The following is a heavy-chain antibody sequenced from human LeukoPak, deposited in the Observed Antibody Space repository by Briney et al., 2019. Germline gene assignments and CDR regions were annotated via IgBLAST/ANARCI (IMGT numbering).Heavy chain of an antibody. D-gene: IGHD6-6*01. CDR2: ISYTGNT. CDR3: ARQVSSSGFFWFDP. V-gene: IGHV4-39*01. J-gene: IGHJ5*02. CDR1: GGSISSGTYY. Sequence: SETLSLTCTVSGGSISSGTYYWAWIRQPPGKGLEWIGSISYTGNTYYNPSLNSRVTISVDTSKNQFSLKLSSVTAADTAVYYCARQVSSSGFFWFDPWGRGTLVTVSS.